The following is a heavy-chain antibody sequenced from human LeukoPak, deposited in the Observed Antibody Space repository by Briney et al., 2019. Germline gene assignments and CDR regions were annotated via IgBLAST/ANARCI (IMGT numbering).Heavy chain of an antibody. V-gene: IGHV4-34*01. D-gene: IGHD5-24*01. CDR2: IDHRGDT. Sequence: PSGTLSLTCAVYGGSFSRYYWSWIRQSPGKGLEWIAEIDHRGDTNYNPSVKSRVTISVDTSKNQFSLRVRSLSAADTAVYYCARGATISEPGYFDFWGQGTLVTVS. J-gene: IGHJ4*03. CDR1: GGSFSRYY. CDR3: ARGATISEPGYFDF.